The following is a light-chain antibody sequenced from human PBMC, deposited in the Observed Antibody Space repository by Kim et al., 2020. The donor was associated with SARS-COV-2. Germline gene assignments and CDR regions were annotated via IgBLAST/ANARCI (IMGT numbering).Light chain of an antibody. CDR2: ITTDINH. J-gene: IGLJ3*02. CDR1: SDHSNYA. CDR3: QTWGASIRV. Sequence: ASVKLTCTLSSDHSNYAIARHQQQPEKGPRYLIKITTDINHIRGDGIPNRFSGLTSGPERSLIISSLQSDDEGDYYCQTWGASIRVFGGGTQLTVL. V-gene: IGLV4-69*01.